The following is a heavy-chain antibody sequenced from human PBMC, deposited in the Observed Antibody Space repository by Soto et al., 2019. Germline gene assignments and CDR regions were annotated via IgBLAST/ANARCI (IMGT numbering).Heavy chain of an antibody. CDR2: IYPGDSDT. CDR3: ARPGTGYYYGSGTPPTVYYFDY. Sequence: GESLKISCKGSGYSFTSYWIGWLRQMPGKGLEGMGIIYPGDSDTRYSPSFQGQVTISADKSISTAYLQWSSLKASDTAMYYCARPGTGYYYGSGTPPTVYYFDYWGQGTLVTVSS. J-gene: IGHJ4*02. D-gene: IGHD3-10*01. CDR1: GYSFTSYW. V-gene: IGHV5-51*01.